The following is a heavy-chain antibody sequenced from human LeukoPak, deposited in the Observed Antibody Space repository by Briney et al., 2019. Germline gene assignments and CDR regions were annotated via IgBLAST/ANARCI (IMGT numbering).Heavy chain of an antibody. J-gene: IGHJ4*02. D-gene: IGHD1-1*01. CDR2: IYSGVPT. CDR1: GVSISRFY. V-gene: IGHV4-4*09. Sequence: PSETLSLTCTTSGVSISRFYWSWVRQPPRKGLEWIGYIYSGVPTYFNPSLKSRAIISVDTSKNQFSLNLTSVTAADTAMYYCVQTTGWPGFDYWGQGILVTVSS. CDR3: VQTTGWPGFDY.